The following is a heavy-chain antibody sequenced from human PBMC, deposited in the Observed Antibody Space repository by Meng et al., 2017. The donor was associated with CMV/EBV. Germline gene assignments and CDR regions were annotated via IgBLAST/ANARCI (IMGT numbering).Heavy chain of an antibody. Sequence: LSLTCAVYGGSFSGYYWSWIRQPPGKGLEWIREINHSGSTNYNPSLKSRVTISVDTSKNQFSLKLSSVTAADTAVYYCARGTKGLSYWGQGTLVTVSS. V-gene: IGHV4-34*01. CDR2: INHSGST. J-gene: IGHJ4*02. CDR1: GGSFSGYY. CDR3: ARGTKGLSY. D-gene: IGHD2-15*01.